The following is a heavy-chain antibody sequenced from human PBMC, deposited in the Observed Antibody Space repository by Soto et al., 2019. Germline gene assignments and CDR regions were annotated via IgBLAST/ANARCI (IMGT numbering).Heavy chain of an antibody. V-gene: IGHV3-23*01. J-gene: IGHJ4*02. CDR1: EFSFSRYA. CDR3: VKQMTTWTDSFFDF. CDR2: LGPDGRNT. Sequence: GGSLRLSCVASEFSFSRYAMTWVRQAAGKGLQWVAGLGPDGRNTFYGESARGRFTISRDNSRNTLYLQMSSLRAEDTAVYFCVKQMTTWTDSFFDFWGQGIQVTVSS. D-gene: IGHD4-17*01.